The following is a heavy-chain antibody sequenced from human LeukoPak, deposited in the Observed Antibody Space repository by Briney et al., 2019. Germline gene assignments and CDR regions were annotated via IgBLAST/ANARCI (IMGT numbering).Heavy chain of an antibody. D-gene: IGHD3-22*01. Sequence: SETLSLTCTVSGGSISSSSYYWGWIRQPPGKGLEWIGSIYYSGSTYYNPSLKSRVTISVDTSKNQFSLKLSSVTAADTAVYYCARRGYYDSSGYYYGVHAFDIWGQGTMVTVPS. CDR2: IYYSGST. V-gene: IGHV4-39*07. CDR1: GGSISSSSYY. CDR3: ARRGYYDSSGYYYGVHAFDI. J-gene: IGHJ3*02.